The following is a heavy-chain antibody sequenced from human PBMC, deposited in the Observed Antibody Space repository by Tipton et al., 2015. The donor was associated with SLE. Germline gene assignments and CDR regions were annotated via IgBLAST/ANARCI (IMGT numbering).Heavy chain of an antibody. V-gene: IGHV3-7*01. J-gene: IGHJ3*02. D-gene: IGHD3-16*01. CDR1: GGSISSSNW. CDR3: AKERFGAFEI. Sequence: LSLTCAVSGGSISSSNWWSWVRQAPGKGLEWVANIKYDGSVEYYVDSVKGRFTISRDNGKNSLYLQMNSLRAEDTAVYYCAKERFGAFEIWGQGTMVTVSS. CDR2: IKYDGSVE.